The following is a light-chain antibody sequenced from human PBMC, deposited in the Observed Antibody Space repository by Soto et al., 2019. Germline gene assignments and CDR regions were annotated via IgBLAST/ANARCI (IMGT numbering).Light chain of an antibody. Sequence: DIVMTQSPDSLAVSLGERATINCKSSQSVLYSSNNKTYLAWYQQKPGQPPKLLIYWASTRESGVPDRFSGSGSVTGFTLTISSLQAEDVAVYYCQQYFSTPLTFGGGTKVEIK. J-gene: IGKJ4*01. CDR1: QSVLYSSNNKTY. CDR3: QQYFSTPLT. V-gene: IGKV4-1*01. CDR2: WAS.